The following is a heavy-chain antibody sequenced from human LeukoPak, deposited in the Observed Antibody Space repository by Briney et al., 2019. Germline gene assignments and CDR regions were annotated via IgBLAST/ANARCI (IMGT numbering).Heavy chain of an antibody. CDR2: IWYDGSNK. CDR3: AKDRGYGDYAADFDY. V-gene: IGHV3-33*06. D-gene: IGHD4-17*01. Sequence: SPRSLRLSCAASGFTFSSYGMHWVRQAPGEGREWVAAIWYDGSNKYYADSVKGRFTISRDNSKNTLYLQMNSLRAEDTAVYYCAKDRGYGDYAADFDYWGQGALVTVSS. J-gene: IGHJ4*02. CDR1: GFTFSSYG.